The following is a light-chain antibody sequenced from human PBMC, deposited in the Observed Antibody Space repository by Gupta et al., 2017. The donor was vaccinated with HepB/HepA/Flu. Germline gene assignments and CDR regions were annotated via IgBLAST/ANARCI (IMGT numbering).Light chain of an antibody. CDR3: QQYKTYPLT. J-gene: IGKJ4*01. Sequence: DIQMTQSPSTLSAPVGDRVTITCRASLTIDTWMAWYQQKPGKAPRLIIYKASILQSGVPSRFSGSGSGTEFILTISSLQPDDFATYYCQQYKTYPLTVGGGTVVETK. V-gene: IGKV1-5*03. CDR2: KAS. CDR1: LTIDTW.